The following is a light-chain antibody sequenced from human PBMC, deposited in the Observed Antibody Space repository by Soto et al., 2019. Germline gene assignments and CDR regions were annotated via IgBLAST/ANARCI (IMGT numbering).Light chain of an antibody. CDR1: QSISTL. V-gene: IGKV1-5*01. CDR2: DAS. J-gene: IGKJ5*01. Sequence: DVQMTQSPSTLSASVGDRVTITCRASQSISTLLAWYQQKPGRAPKLLMFDASNLQSGVPSRFSGSGSETEFTLTISRLQPDDFATYFCHSRAFGQGTRLEN. CDR3: HSRA.